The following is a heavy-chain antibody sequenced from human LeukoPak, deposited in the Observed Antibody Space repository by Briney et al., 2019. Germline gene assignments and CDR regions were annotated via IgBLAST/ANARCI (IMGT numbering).Heavy chain of an antibody. Sequence: GGSLRLSCAASGFIFSSFEMSWVRQAPGKGLQWVSYIDSSGNTRYYADSVKGRFTISRDNAKSSLYLQMNSLRAEDTAVYYCARGWFGNVGDYWGQGTLVTVSS. D-gene: IGHD3-10*01. CDR2: IDSSGNTR. CDR1: GFIFSSFE. V-gene: IGHV3-48*03. J-gene: IGHJ4*02. CDR3: ARGWFGNVGDY.